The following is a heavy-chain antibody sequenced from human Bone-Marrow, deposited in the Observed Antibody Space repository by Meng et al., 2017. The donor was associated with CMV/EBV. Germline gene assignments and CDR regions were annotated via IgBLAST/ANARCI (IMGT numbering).Heavy chain of an antibody. CDR1: GFTFSNYA. CDR3: AKDMYDTRVKRFDY. V-gene: IGHV3-23*05. Sequence: GEYLKISCAASGFTFSNYAVSWVRPAPGKGLEWVSGIINSSDYTYYTDSVKGRFIVSRDNSKNTLSLQMNSLRVEDTAIYYCAKDMYDTRVKRFDYWGQGTLVTVAS. J-gene: IGHJ4*02. D-gene: IGHD3-9*01. CDR2: IINSSDYT.